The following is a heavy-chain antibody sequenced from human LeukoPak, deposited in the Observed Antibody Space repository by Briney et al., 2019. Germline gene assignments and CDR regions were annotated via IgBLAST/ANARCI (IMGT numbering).Heavy chain of an antibody. J-gene: IGHJ6*02. CDR1: GCTFSSYA. CDR2: MSGSGGST. D-gene: IGHD4-17*01. V-gene: IGHV3-23*01. Sequence: PGGSLRLSCAASGCTFSSYAMSWVRQAPGKGLEWVSSMSGSGGSTYYADSVKGRFTISRDDSKNKLYLQMNSLRAEDTAVYYCARVRYGELDVWGQGTTVTVSS. CDR3: ARVRYGELDV.